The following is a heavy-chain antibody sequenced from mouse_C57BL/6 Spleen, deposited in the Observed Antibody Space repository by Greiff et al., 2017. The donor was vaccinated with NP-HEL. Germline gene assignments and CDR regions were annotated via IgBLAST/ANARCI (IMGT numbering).Heavy chain of an antibody. D-gene: IGHD1-1*01. J-gene: IGHJ3*01. CDR3: ASNPYYGSSYEAWFAY. V-gene: IGHV5-17*01. CDR1: GFTFSDYG. Sequence: EVKLVESGGGLVKPGGSLKLSCAASGFTFSDYGMHWVRQAPEKGLEWVAYISSGSSTIYYADTVKGRFTISRDNAKNTLFLQMTSLRSEDTAMYYCASNPYYGSSYEAWFAYWGQGTLVTVSA. CDR2: ISSGSSTI.